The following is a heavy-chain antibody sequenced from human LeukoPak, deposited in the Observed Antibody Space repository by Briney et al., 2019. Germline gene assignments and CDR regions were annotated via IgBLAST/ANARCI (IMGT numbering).Heavy chain of an antibody. V-gene: IGHV3-30*01. CDR1: GFTFSDYP. J-gene: IGHJ4*02. Sequence: GGSLRLSCAASGFTFSDYPLHWVRQAPGKGLEWVTFISYDGSKKYHADSVKGRFTISRDNSKNTLYLQLNSLGTEDTAVYYCASDGARNQLEPFWFDYWGQGTLVTVSS. D-gene: IGHD1-1*01. CDR2: ISYDGSKK. CDR3: ASDGARNQLEPFWFDY.